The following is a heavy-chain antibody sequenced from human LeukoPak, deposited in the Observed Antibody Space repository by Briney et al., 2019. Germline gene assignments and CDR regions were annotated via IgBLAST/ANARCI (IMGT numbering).Heavy chain of an antibody. D-gene: IGHD1-26*01. CDR3: ASSVSYSTIDY. CDR2: INHSGSS. CDR1: GGSFSGYY. V-gene: IGHV4-34*01. Sequence: SETLSLTCAVYGGSFSGYYWSWIRQPPGKGLEWIGEINHSGSSNYNPSLKSRVTISVDTSKNQFSLKLSSVTAADTAVYYRASSVSYSTIDYWGQGTLVTVSS. J-gene: IGHJ4*02.